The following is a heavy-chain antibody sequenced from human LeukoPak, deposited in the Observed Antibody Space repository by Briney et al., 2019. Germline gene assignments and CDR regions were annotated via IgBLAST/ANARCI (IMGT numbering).Heavy chain of an antibody. CDR2: INDNGRT. J-gene: IGHJ2*01. D-gene: IGHD3-9*01. CDR3: ARVAMTGSFDRWYFDL. Sequence: SETLSLTCAVSGETSSGHYWSWIRQPPGKGLEYIGEINDNGRTIYNPSLESRVTISVDTSKNQVSLNLNSVAAADTALYYCARVAMTGSFDRWYFDLWGRGTLVIVSS. V-gene: IGHV4-34*01. CDR1: GETSSGHY.